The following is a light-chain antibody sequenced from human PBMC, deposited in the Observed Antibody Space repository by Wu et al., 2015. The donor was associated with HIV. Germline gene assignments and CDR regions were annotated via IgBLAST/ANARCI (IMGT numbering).Light chain of an antibody. Sequence: ETLMTQSPATLSVPPGERATLSCRASQSVSSNLAWYQQKPGQAPRLLIYGASTRATGIPARFSGSGSGTDFTLTISSMQSEDFVVYYCQQYYNWPQTFGQGTKLEIK. CDR2: GAS. J-gene: IGKJ2*01. V-gene: IGKV3-15*01. CDR1: QSVSSN. CDR3: QQYYNWPQT.